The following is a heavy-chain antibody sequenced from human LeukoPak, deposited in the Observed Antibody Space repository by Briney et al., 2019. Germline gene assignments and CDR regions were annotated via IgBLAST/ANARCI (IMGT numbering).Heavy chain of an antibody. J-gene: IGHJ4*02. V-gene: IGHV1-8*02. CDR1: GYTFKNYD. Sequence: ASVKVSCKASGYTFKNYDINWVRQATGQGLEWMGWMNPNSGNTGFAQKFQDRVSMTRDTSINTAYMELTSLRSGDTAVYYCARARPGGLHGYRFHYWGEGTVVTVYS. CDR2: MNPNSGNT. D-gene: IGHD5-24*01. CDR3: ARARPGGLHGYRFHY.